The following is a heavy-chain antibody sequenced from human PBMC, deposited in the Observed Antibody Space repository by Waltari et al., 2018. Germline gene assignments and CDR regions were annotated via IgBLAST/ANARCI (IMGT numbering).Heavy chain of an antibody. V-gene: IGHV5-51*01. CDR2: IYPGDSDT. CDR3: ARKYYYDSSGLSPFDP. Sequence: EVQLVQSGAEVKKPGESLKISCKGSGYSFTSYWIGWVRQMPGKGLEWMGIIYPGDSDTRYSPSFQGQVTISADKSISTAYLQWSSLKASDTAMYYCARKYYYDSSGLSPFDPWGQGTLVTVSS. J-gene: IGHJ5*02. CDR1: GYSFTSYW. D-gene: IGHD3-22*01.